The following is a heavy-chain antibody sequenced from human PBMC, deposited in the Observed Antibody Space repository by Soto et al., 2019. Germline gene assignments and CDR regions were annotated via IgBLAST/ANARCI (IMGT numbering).Heavy chain of an antibody. CDR2: IYYSGST. J-gene: IGHJ4*02. D-gene: IGHD6-6*01. V-gene: IGHV4-61*01. Sequence: SETLSLTCTVSGGSVSSGSYYWSWIRQPPGKGLEWIGYIYYSGSTNYNPSLKSRVTISVDTSKNQFSLKLSSVTAADTAVYYCARVSYSSSFYWGQGTLVTVSS. CDR1: GGSVSSGSYY. CDR3: ARVSYSSSFY.